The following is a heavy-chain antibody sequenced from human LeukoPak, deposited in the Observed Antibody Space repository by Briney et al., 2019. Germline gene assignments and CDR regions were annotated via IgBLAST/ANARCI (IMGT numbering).Heavy chain of an antibody. V-gene: IGHV3-9*01. CDR3: AKSRGYYYEKSGPADY. D-gene: IGHD3-22*01. CDR2: ISWNSGSI. J-gene: IGHJ4*02. Sequence: GGSLRLSCAASGLTFDDYAMHWVRQAPGKGLEWVSGISWNSGSIGYADSVKGRFTISRDNAKNSLYLQMNSLSAEDTAVYYCAKSRGYYYEKSGPADYWGQGTLVTVSS. CDR1: GLTFDDYA.